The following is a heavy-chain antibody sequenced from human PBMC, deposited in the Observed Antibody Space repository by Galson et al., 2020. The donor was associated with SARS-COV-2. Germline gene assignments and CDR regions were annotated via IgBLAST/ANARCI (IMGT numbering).Heavy chain of an antibody. CDR2: SNPNSGGT. V-gene: IGHV1-2*02. CDR3: ARDEVKGGFFQYYYGMDV. CDR1: GYTFSGYY. J-gene: IGHJ6*02. D-gene: IGHD3-10*01. Sequence: GESLKISCKASGYTFSGYYIHWVRQAPGQGLEWMGWSNPNSGGTNYAQKFQGRVTMTRDTSISTAYMDLSRLRSDDTAVYYCARDEVKGGFFQYYYGMDVWGQGTTVTVSS.